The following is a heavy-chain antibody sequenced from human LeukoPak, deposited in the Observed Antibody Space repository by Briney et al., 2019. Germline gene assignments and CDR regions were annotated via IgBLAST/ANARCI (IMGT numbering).Heavy chain of an antibody. D-gene: IGHD2-2*01. CDR3: ARGSLPAAMEPDLTY. V-gene: IGHV1-2*04. J-gene: IGHJ4*02. CDR2: INPNSGGT. Sequence: ASVKVSCKASGGTFSSYAISWVRQAPGQGLEWMGRINPNSGGTNYAQKFQGWVTMTRDTSISTAYMELSRLRSDDTAVYYCARGSLPAAMEPDLTYWGQGTLVTVSS. CDR1: GGTFSSYA.